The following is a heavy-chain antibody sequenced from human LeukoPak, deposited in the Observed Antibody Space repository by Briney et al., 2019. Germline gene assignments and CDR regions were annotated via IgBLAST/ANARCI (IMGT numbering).Heavy chain of an antibody. Sequence: GASVKVSCKTSGYRFTAYPLHWVRQAPGQGLEWLGWMNPHSGETNNAQKFQGRVTMTRDTSISVAYMQLSSLRSDDTAVYYCAKGLDAEAFQKWGQGTLVTVSS. V-gene: IGHV1-2*02. CDR2: MNPHSGET. CDR1: GYRFTAYP. D-gene: IGHD2-2*03. J-gene: IGHJ1*01. CDR3: AKGLDAEAFQK.